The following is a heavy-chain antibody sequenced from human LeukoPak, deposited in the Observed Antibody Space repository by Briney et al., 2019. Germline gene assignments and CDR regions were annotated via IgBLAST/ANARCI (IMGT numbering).Heavy chain of an antibody. CDR3: AKDLEGISIFGAQGY. D-gene: IGHD3-3*01. Sequence: GGSLRLSCAASGFTFSSYWMHWVRQAPGKGLVWVSRINSDGSSTSYADSVKGRFTISRDNAKNTLYLQMNSLRAEDTAVYYCAKDLEGISIFGAQGYWGQGTLVTVSS. CDR1: GFTFSSYW. V-gene: IGHV3-74*01. J-gene: IGHJ4*02. CDR2: INSDGSST.